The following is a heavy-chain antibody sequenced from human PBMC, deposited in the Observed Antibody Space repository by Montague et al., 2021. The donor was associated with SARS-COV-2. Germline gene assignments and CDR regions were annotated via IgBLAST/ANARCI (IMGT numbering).Heavy chain of an antibody. V-gene: IGHV4-59*12. J-gene: IGHJ5*02. Sequence: SETRSLTCTVSGGSINNSYWSWIRQPPGKGLEWIGYIYYRGSTNYNSSLTTRVIISVDPAKNQFSLKMSSVTAADTAVYYCAREDRCNWFDPWGQGTLVIVSS. CDR3: AREDRCNWFDP. CDR2: IYYRGST. CDR1: GGSINNSY. D-gene: IGHD5-24*01.